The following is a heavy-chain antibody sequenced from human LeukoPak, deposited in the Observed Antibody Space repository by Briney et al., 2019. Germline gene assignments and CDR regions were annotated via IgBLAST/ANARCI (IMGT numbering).Heavy chain of an antibody. CDR1: GGTFSSYA. V-gene: IGHV1-69*13. CDR2: IIPIFGTA. J-gene: IGHJ4*02. CDR3: ARKTCGGACYFPRGYFDY. D-gene: IGHD2-21*02. Sequence: SVKVSCKASGGTFSSYAISWVRQAPGQGLEWMGGIIPIFGTANYAQKFQGRVTITADESTSTAYMELSSLRSEDTAVYYCARKTCGGACYFPRGYFDYGGQGPLVTVSS.